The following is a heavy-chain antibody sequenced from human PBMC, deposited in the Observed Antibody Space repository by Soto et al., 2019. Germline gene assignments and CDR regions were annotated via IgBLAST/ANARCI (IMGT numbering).Heavy chain of an antibody. CDR2: ISAYNGNT. J-gene: IGHJ5*02. Sequence: QVQLVQSVAEVKKPGASVKVSCKASGYTFTSYGISWVRQAPGQGLEWMGRISAYNGNTNYAQKLQGRVNMTTDTSSITGYIALRSLRYDDTAVYYCWRVVGALGHWCDPWGQGTLVTVSS. D-gene: IGHD1-26*01. CDR1: GYTFTSYG. V-gene: IGHV1-18*01. CDR3: WRVVGALGHWCDP.